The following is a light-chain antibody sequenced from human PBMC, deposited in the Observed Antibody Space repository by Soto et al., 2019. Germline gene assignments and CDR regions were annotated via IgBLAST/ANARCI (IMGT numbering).Light chain of an antibody. V-gene: IGKV3-20*01. CDR1: QSISNNF. Sequence: EIVLTQSPGTLSLSPGERVTLSCRASQSISNNFLDWYQHKPGQAPRLLIYGASSRATGIPDRFSGSGSGTDFTLTISRLEPEDFAVYYCQQYGSSPLTFGGGTKVEI. CDR3: QQYGSSPLT. CDR2: GAS. J-gene: IGKJ4*01.